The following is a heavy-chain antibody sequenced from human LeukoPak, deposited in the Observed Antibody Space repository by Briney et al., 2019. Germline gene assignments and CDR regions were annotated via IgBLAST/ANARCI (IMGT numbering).Heavy chain of an antibody. CDR3: ARGSGVWGSYRYTVDY. CDR2: ISYDGSNK. Sequence: GGSLRLSCAASGFTFSSYAMHWVRQAPGKGLEWVAVISYDGSNKYYAVSVKGRFTISRDNSKNTLYLQMNSLRAEDTAVYYCARGSGVWGSYRYTVDYWGQGTLVTVSS. CDR1: GFTFSSYA. V-gene: IGHV3-30-3*01. J-gene: IGHJ4*02. D-gene: IGHD3-16*02.